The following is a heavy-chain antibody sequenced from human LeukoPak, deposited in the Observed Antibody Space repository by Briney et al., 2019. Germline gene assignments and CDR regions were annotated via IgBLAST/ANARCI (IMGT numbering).Heavy chain of an antibody. CDR3: ARDSGTYSYFDY. CDR1: GYTFSNSG. V-gene: IGHV1-18*01. Sequence: ASVKVSCKASGYTFSNSGISWVRQAPGQGLAWMGRISAYNGDTNYAQKFQGRVTMTTDTSTSTAYMELRSLRSDDTAVYYCARDSGTYSYFDYWGQGTLVTVSS. J-gene: IGHJ4*02. D-gene: IGHD1-26*01. CDR2: ISAYNGDT.